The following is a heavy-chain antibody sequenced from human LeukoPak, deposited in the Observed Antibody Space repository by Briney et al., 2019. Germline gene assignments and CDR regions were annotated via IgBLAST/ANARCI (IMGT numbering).Heavy chain of an antibody. CDR3: AKDQVIAAAEKYFQH. V-gene: IGHV3-30*18. D-gene: IGHD6-13*01. CDR2: ISYVGSNK. J-gene: IGHJ1*01. CDR1: GFTFSSYG. Sequence: PGRSLRLSCAASGFTFSSYGMHWVRQAPGKGLEWVAVISYVGSNKYYADSVKGRFTISRDNSKNTLYLQMNSLRAEDTAVYYCAKDQVIAAAEKYFQHWGQGTLVTVSS.